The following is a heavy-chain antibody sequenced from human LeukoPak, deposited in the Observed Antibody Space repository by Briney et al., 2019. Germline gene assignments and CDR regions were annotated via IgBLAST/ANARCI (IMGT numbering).Heavy chain of an antibody. Sequence: GGSLRLSCAASGFSFSGYAMHWVRQAPGKGLEGVAVISTDGSSEYYAHSVKGRFTISRDNSKNTLYLQMNSLRAADTAVYYCPRGGLEAYFDYWGQGTLVTVSS. CDR2: ISTDGSSE. J-gene: IGHJ4*02. CDR1: GFSFSGYA. CDR3: PRGGLEAYFDY. D-gene: IGHD3-16*01. V-gene: IGHV3-30-3*01.